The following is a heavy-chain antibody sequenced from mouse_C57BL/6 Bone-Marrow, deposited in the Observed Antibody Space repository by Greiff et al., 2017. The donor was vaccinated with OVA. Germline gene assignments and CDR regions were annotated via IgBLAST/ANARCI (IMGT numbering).Heavy chain of an antibody. J-gene: IGHJ3*01. Sequence: VQLQQSGPELVKPGASVKISCKASGYTFTDYYMNWVKQSHGKSLEWIGDINPNNGGTSYNQKFKGKATLTVDKSSSTAYMELRSLTSEDSAVYYCAGRVWLRRGPWFAYWGQGTLVTVSA. CDR1: GYTFTDYY. CDR2: INPNNGGT. CDR3: AGRVWLRRGPWFAY. V-gene: IGHV1-26*01. D-gene: IGHD2-2*01.